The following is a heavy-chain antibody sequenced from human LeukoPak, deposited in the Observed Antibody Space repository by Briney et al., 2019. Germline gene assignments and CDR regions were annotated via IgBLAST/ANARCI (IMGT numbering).Heavy chain of an antibody. V-gene: IGHV3-21*01. D-gene: IGHD6-6*01. CDR3: ARVRYSGSAYFDY. CDR2: ISSSSRYI. CDR1: GFTFSSYG. Sequence: GGSLRLSCAASGFTFSSYGMHWVRQAPGKGLEWVSSISSSSRYIYYADSVKGRFTISRDNAKNSLYLQMNSLRAEDTAVYYCARVRYSGSAYFDYWGQGTLVTVSS. J-gene: IGHJ4*02.